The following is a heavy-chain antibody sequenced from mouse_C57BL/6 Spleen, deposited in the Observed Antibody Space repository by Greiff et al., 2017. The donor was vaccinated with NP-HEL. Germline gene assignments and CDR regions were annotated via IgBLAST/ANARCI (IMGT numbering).Heavy chain of an antibody. D-gene: IGHD1-1*01. CDR2: ISYDGSN. CDR3: AIITTVVAYYAMDY. J-gene: IGHJ4*01. V-gene: IGHV3-6*01. CDR1: GYSITSGYY. Sequence: EVKLQESGPGLVKPSQSLSLTCSVTGYSITSGYYWNWIRQFPGNKLEWMGYISYDGSNNYNPSLKNRISITRDTSKNQFFLKLNSVTTEDTATYYCAIITTVVAYYAMDYWGQGTSVTVSS.